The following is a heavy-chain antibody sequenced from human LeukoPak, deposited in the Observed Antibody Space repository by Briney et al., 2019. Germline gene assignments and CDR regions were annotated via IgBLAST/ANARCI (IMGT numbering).Heavy chain of an antibody. CDR2: INSDWRST. D-gene: IGHD6-19*01. CDR1: GFTFSRYW. V-gene: IGHV3-74*01. Sequence: PGGTLRLSCAASGFTFSRYWMHWVRQAPGKGLVWVSRINSDWRSTNYADSVKGRFTISRDNAKNTLYLQMNSLRAEDTAVYYCARDPDSSGWSAIEYWGQGTLVTVSS. J-gene: IGHJ4*02. CDR3: ARDPDSSGWSAIEY.